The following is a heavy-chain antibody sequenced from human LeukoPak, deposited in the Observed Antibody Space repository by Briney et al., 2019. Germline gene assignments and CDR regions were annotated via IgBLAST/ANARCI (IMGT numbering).Heavy chain of an antibody. CDR1: GYTFTSYD. D-gene: IGHD6-19*01. CDR2: MNPNSGNT. V-gene: IGHV1-8*02. Sequence: VASVKVSCKASGYTFTSYDINWVRQATGQGLEWLGWMNPNSGNTGYAQKFQGRVTMTRDTSITTAYMELSSLRSEDTAVYYCAKESGTVAGPDYFDYWGQGTPVTVYS. CDR3: AKESGTVAGPDYFDY. J-gene: IGHJ4*02.